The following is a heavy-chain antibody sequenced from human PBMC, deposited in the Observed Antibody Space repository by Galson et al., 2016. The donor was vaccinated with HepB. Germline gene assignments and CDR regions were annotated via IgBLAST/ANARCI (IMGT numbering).Heavy chain of an antibody. D-gene: IGHD3-10*01. V-gene: IGHV4-59*01. J-gene: IGHJ3*02. CDR1: GASISSYY. Sequence: ETLSLTCTVSGASISSYYWSWIRQAPGKGLEWIGYIYYSGSTTYNPSLKSRVTISVDASKNQFSLKLASVTAADTAVYFCATTSVIAGAFDIWGLGTMVTVSS. CDR2: IYYSGST. CDR3: ATTSVIAGAFDI.